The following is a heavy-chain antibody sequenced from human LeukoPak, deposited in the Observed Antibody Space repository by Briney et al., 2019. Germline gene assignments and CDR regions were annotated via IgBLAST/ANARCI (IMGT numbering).Heavy chain of an antibody. CDR3: TRIGDGYPY. D-gene: IGHD5-24*01. CDR1: GYIFTAYY. J-gene: IGHJ4*02. V-gene: IGHV1-2*02. Sequence: ASVMVSCKASGYIFTAYYLHWVRQAPGQGLEWMGWIKANSGDTNYARKFQGRVTMTRDTSISTVYMELSRLTSDDTAVYYCTRIGDGYPYWGQGTLVTVSS. CDR2: IKANSGDT.